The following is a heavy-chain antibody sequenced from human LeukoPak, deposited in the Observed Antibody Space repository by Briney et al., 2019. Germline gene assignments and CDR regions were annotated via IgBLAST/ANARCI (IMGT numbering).Heavy chain of an antibody. V-gene: IGHV3-53*01. J-gene: IGHJ4*02. D-gene: IGHD6-13*01. CDR1: GFTVSSNY. CDR3: ARMAAAGKNPPSSFDY. CDR2: IYSGGST. Sequence: GGSLRLSCAASGFTVSSNYMSWVRQAPGKGLEWVSVIYSGGSTYYADSVKGRFTISRDNPKNTLYLQMNSLRAEDTAVYYCARMAAAGKNPPSSFDYWGQGTLVTVSS.